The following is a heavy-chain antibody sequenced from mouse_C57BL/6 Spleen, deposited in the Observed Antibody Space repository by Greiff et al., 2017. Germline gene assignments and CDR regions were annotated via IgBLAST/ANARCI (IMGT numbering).Heavy chain of an antibody. CDR1: GFTFSDYY. V-gene: IGHV5-16*01. J-gene: IGHJ4*01. Sequence: EVQRVESEGGLVQPGSSMKLSCTASGFTFSDYYMAWVRQVPEKGLEWVANINYDGSSTYYLDSLKSRFIISRDNAKNILYLQMSSLKSEDTATYYCARDHGSSYAMDYWGQGTSVTVSS. D-gene: IGHD1-1*01. CDR3: ARDHGSSYAMDY. CDR2: INYDGSST.